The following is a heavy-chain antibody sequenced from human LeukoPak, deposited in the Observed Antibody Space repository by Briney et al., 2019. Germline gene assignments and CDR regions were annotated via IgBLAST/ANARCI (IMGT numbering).Heavy chain of an antibody. Sequence: GGSLRLSCAASGITFSTYEMNWVRQTPGRGLEWVSYISHTGATIHYAGSVKGRFTISRDNAKNSLYLQMDNLRVEDTAIYYCARDPTSGWYFDYWGQGTPVTVSS. D-gene: IGHD6-19*01. CDR2: ISHTGATI. V-gene: IGHV3-48*03. CDR1: GITFSTYE. J-gene: IGHJ4*02. CDR3: ARDPTSGWYFDY.